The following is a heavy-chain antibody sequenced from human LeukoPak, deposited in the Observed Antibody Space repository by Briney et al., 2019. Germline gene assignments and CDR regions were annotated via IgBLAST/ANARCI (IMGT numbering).Heavy chain of an antibody. V-gene: IGHV1-8*03. CDR2: MNPNSGNT. Sequence: ASVKVSCKASGYTFTSYDINWVRQATGQGLEWMGWMNPNSGNTGYAQKFQGRVTITADESTSTVNMELSSLRSEDTAVYYCAREEVLSGTYSYWGQGTLVIVSS. CDR1: GYTFTSYD. CDR3: AREEVLSGTYSY. D-gene: IGHD1-26*01. J-gene: IGHJ4*02.